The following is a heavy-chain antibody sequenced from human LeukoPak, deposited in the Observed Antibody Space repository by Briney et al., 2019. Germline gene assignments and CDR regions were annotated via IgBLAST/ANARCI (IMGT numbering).Heavy chain of an antibody. V-gene: IGHV4-31*03. Sequence: PSETLSLTCTVSGGSVSSGDYYWRWIRQLPGKGLEWIGYIYYSGSTYYNPSLKSRLTISVDTSKNQFSLKLSSVTAADTAVYYCARRRGNTSGFQGYYFDYWGQGTLVTVS. CDR1: GGSVSSGDYY. CDR3: ARRRGNTSGFQGYYFDY. D-gene: IGHD6-19*01. J-gene: IGHJ4*02. CDR2: IYYSGST.